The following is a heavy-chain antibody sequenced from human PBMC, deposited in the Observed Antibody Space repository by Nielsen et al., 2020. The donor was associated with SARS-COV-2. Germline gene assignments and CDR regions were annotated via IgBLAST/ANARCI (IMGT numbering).Heavy chain of an antibody. CDR3: ARDGITGTTSLYYYYGMDV. D-gene: IGHD1-20*01. V-gene: IGHV1-18*01. CDR1: GYTFTSYG. CDR2: ISAYNGNT. J-gene: IGHJ6*02. Sequence: ALVKVSCKASGYTFTSYGISWVRQAPGQGLEWMGWISAYNGNTNYAQKLQGRVTMTTDTSTSTAYMELRSLRSDDTAVYYCARDGITGTTSLYYYYGMDVWGQGTTVTVSS.